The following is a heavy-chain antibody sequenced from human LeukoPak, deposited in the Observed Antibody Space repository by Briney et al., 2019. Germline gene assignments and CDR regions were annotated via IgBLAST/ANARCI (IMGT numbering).Heavy chain of an antibody. CDR1: GGSISSGGYY. Sequence: SETLSLTCTVSGGSISSGGYYWSWIRQHPGKGLEWIGYIYYTGSTNYNPSLKSQVTISVDTSKNQFSLKLSSVTAADTAVYYCARDRCGRTSCYPGAFDIWGQGTMVTVSS. J-gene: IGHJ3*02. CDR2: IYYTGST. CDR3: ARDRCGRTSCYPGAFDI. D-gene: IGHD2-2*01. V-gene: IGHV4-61*08.